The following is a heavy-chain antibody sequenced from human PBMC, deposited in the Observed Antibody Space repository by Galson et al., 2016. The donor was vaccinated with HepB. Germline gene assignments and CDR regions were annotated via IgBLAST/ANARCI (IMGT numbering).Heavy chain of an antibody. CDR2: IYPGDSNT. CDR1: GYRFTTYW. J-gene: IGHJ5*02. Sequence: QSGAEVKKPGESLKISCKGSGYRFTTYWIGWVRQMPGKGLEWMGVIYPGDSNTRYSPSFEGQVTISVDKSINTAYLQWSSLKASDTAMYYCGTSGTSGWFDPWGQGTLVTVSS. D-gene: IGHD6-6*01. V-gene: IGHV5-51*01. CDR3: GTSGTSGWFDP.